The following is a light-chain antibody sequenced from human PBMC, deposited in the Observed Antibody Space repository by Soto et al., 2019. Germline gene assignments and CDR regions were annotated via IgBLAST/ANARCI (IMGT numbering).Light chain of an antibody. J-gene: IGKJ1*01. CDR2: GAS. CDR3: HQYDSSPRM. V-gene: IGKV3-20*01. CDR1: QSVSSSY. Sequence: EIVLTQSPGTLSLSPGERATLSCRASQSVSSSYLAWYQQKPGQAPRLLIYGASSRATGIPDRFSGSGSGTDFTLTFSRLESEDFAVYYCHQYDSSPRMFGQGTKVEIK.